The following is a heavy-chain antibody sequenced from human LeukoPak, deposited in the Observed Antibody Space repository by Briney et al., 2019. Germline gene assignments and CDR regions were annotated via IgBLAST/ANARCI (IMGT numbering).Heavy chain of an antibody. CDR3: AKSPNLHGLRQMLDY. CDR2: ISYDGSNK. CDR1: GFTFSSYA. J-gene: IGHJ4*02. V-gene: IGHV3-30-3*02. D-gene: IGHD4-17*01. Sequence: GGSLRLSCAASGFTFSSYAMHWVRQAPGKGLEWVAVISYDGSNKYYADSVKGRFTISRDNSKNTLYLQMNSLRAEDTAVYYCAKSPNLHGLRQMLDYWGQGTLVTVSS.